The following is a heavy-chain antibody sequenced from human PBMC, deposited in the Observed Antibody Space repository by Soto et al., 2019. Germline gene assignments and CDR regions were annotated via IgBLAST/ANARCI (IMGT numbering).Heavy chain of an antibody. J-gene: IGHJ5*02. Sequence: SETLSLTCAVSGGSISSGGYSWSWIRQPPGKGLDGIGYIYHSASTYYNPSLKSRVTIAIDKTKNQFSLKLSSVTAADTAVYYCASSIMNTGGGNCDRSICFDLWCQATLVTV. CDR2: IYHSAST. CDR1: GGSISSGGYS. CDR3: ASSIMNTGGGNCDRSICFDL. V-gene: IGHV4-30-2*01. D-gene: IGHD3-16*01.